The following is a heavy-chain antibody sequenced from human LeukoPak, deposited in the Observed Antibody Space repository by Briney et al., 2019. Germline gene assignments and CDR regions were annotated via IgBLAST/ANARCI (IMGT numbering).Heavy chain of an antibody. D-gene: IGHD2-15*01. Sequence: PSETLSLTCAFYGGSFSGYYWSWIRQPPGKRLEWIGVINHSGSTNYNPSLKSRVTISVDTSKNPFSLKLSSVTAADTAVYYCARCTGVGCSRGSCRYYMDVWGKGTTVTVSS. CDR2: INHSGST. CDR1: GGSFSGYY. CDR3: ARCTGVGCSRGSCRYYMDV. J-gene: IGHJ6*03. V-gene: IGHV4-34*01.